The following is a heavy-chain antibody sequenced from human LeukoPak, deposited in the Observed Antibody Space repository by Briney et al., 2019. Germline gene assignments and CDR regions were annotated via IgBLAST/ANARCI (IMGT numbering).Heavy chain of an antibody. J-gene: IGHJ4*02. CDR1: GFTVSSNY. CDR3: ASKGQYCGTLTCKDY. CDR2: IYGGGST. V-gene: IGHV3-53*01. Sequence: GESLRLSCAASGFTVSSNYMSCVRPAPGKGLECVSLIYGGGSTYYADCVKGRFTISRDNSKNTIFLRLTSLRVEDTAVYYCASKGQYCGTLTCKDYWGRGTLVTVSS. D-gene: IGHD2-21*01.